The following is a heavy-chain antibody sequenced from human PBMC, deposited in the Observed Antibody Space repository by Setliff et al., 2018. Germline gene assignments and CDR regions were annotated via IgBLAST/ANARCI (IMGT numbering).Heavy chain of an antibody. D-gene: IGHD3-16*02. CDR3: ARGVSTLYSSDWFDP. CDR2: IYYIGST. Sequence: SETLSLTCTVSGGSISSGSYYWTWIRQHPGKGLEWIGYIYYIGSTYYNPSLKSRVTISVDTSQNQFSLRLSSVTAADTAVYYCARGVSTLYSSDWFDPWGQGTLVTVSS. J-gene: IGHJ5*02. V-gene: IGHV4-31*03. CDR1: GGSISSGSYY.